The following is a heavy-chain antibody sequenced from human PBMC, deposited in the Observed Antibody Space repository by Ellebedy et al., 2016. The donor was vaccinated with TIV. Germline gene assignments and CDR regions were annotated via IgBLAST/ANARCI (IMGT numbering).Heavy chain of an antibody. V-gene: IGHV4-34*01. D-gene: IGHD5-18*01. CDR1: IGSFSGYS. CDR2: INHSEST. J-gene: IGHJ4*02. CDR3: ARGRTPLVTKPNDFDY. Sequence: SETLSLXCAVYIGSFSGYSWTWIRQPPGKGLEWIGEINHSESTNYNPSLKSRVTMSVDTSKNQFSLKLRSVTAADTAVYYCARGRTPLVTKPNDFDYWGQGTLVTVSS.